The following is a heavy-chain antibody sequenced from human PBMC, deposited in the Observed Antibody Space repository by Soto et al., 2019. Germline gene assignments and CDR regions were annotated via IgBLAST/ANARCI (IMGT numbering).Heavy chain of an antibody. CDR3: ARAGGYCSSTSCPYYYYYYGMDV. J-gene: IGHJ6*02. CDR2: IKQDGSEK. D-gene: IGHD2-2*01. Sequence: GSLRLSCAASGFTFSSYWMSWVRQAPGKGLEWVANIKQDGSEKYYVDSVKGRFTISRDNAKNSLYLQMNSLRAEDMAVYYCARAGGYCSSTSCPYYYYYYGMDVWGQGTTVTV. V-gene: IGHV3-7*03. CDR1: GFTFSSYW.